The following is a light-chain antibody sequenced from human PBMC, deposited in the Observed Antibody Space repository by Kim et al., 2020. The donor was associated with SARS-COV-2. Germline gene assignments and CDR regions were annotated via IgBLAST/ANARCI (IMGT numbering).Light chain of an antibody. CDR2: GKN. V-gene: IGLV3-19*01. J-gene: IGLJ2*01. Sequence: ALGQTVRITCQGDSLRRYYASWYQQKPGQAPVLVIHGKNNRPSGVPDRFSGSSSGNTGSLTITGAQAEDEADYYCNSRDSSGNHVVFGGGTQLTVL. CDR1: SLRRYY. CDR3: NSRDSSGNHVV.